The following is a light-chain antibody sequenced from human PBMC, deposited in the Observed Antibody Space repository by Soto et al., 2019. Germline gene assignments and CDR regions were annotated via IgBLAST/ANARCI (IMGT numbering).Light chain of an antibody. CDR1: QTVRSSY. J-gene: IGKJ5*01. CDR3: QQYGSAPT. CDR2: GAS. Sequence: DMVLTQSPGTLPLSPGERATLSCRDSQTVRSSYLAWYPQIPGQSPRLLIYGASSRATGIPDRFSGSWSGTDFTLTLSRLEPEDLAVYYCQQYGSAPTFGQGTRLEIK. V-gene: IGKV3-20*01.